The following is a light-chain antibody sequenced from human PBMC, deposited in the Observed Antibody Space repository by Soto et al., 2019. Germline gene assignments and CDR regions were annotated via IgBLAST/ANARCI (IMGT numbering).Light chain of an antibody. Sequence: DIQMTQSPSTLSGSVGDRVTITGRASQTISSYLNWYQQKPGKAPKLLIYAASSLQTGVPSRFSGSGSGTDFTLTISSLQPEDFATYYCQQSFSTASWTFGQGTKVDIK. CDR3: QQSFSTASWT. J-gene: IGKJ1*01. CDR1: QTISSY. V-gene: IGKV1-39*01. CDR2: AAS.